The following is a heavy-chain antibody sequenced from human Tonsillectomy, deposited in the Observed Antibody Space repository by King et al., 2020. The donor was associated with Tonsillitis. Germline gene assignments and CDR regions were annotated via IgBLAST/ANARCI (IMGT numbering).Heavy chain of an antibody. CDR2: IYYSGST. Sequence: QLQESGPGLVKPSETLSLTCTVSGGSISSSNYYWGWIRQPPGKWLEWIGSIYYSGSTYYNPSLKSRVTISVDTSKNQFSLKLNSVTAADTAVYYSARHSVSYTRPLDDAFDIWGQGTMVTVSS. CDR3: ARHSVSYTRPLDDAFDI. CDR1: GGSISSSNYY. D-gene: IGHD1-26*01. V-gene: IGHV4-39*01. J-gene: IGHJ3*02.